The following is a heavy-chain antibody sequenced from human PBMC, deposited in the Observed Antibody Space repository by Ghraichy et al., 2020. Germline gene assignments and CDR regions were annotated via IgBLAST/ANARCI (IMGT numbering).Heavy chain of an antibody. J-gene: IGHJ4*02. CDR2: INTNTGNP. V-gene: IGHV7-4-1*02. CDR3: ARESGVSPSSIAARADFDY. CDR1: GYTFTSYA. D-gene: IGHD6-6*01. Sequence: ASVKVSCKASGYTFTSYAMNWVRQAPGQGLEWMGWINTNTGNPTYAQGFTGRFVFSLDTSVSTAYLQISSLKAEDTAVYYCARESGVSPSSIAARADFDYWGQGTLVTVSS.